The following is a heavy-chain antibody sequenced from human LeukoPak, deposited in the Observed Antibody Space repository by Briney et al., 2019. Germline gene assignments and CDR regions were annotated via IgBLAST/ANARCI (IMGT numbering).Heavy chain of an antibody. CDR3: ARGRRWLQLGLDY. D-gene: IGHD5-24*01. CDR2: VNPNSGGT. Sequence: ASVKVSCKASGYTFTGYYMHWVRQAPGQGLEWMGWVNPNSGGTNYAQKFQGRVTMTRDTSISTAYMELSRLRSDDTAVYYCARGRRWLQLGLDYWGQGTLVTVSS. V-gene: IGHV1-2*02. J-gene: IGHJ4*02. CDR1: GYTFTGYY.